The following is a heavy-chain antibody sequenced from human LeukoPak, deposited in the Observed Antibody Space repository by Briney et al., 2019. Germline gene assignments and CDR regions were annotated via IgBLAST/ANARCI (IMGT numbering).Heavy chain of an antibody. J-gene: IGHJ4*02. V-gene: IGHV3-74*03. CDR3: ARGIRGFYDSSGFTKFDS. D-gene: IGHD3-22*01. CDR1: GFTFNSYW. Sequence: PGGSLRLSCAASGFTFNSYWMHWVRQAPGKGLVWVSRISTDGTATTYADSVKGRFSISRDNARNTLYLQLNSLRAEDTAVYYCARGIRGFYDSSGFTKFDSWGQGTLVTVSS. CDR2: ISTDGTAT.